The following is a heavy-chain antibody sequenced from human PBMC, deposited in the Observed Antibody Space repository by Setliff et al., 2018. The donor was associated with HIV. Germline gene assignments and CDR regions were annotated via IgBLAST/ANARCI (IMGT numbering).Heavy chain of an antibody. J-gene: IGHJ4*02. V-gene: IGHV3-21*01. CDR3: ASIELAAMVPVDY. D-gene: IGHD5-18*01. CDR1: GFTFSSYT. Sequence: PGGSLRLSCAASGFTFSSYTMNWVRQAPGKGLEWVSSISSSSYYIHYADSVKGRFTISRDNAKNSLFLQMNSLRAEDTAVYYCASIELAAMVPVDYWGQGTLVTVSS. CDR2: ISSSSYYI.